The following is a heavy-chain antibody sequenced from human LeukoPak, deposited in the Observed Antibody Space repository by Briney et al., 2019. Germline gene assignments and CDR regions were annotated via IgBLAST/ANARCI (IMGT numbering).Heavy chain of an antibody. CDR1: GGSISSYY. J-gene: IGHJ3*02. CDR2: IYYSGST. Sequence: SETLSLTCTVSGGSISSYYWSWIRQPPGKGLEWIGYIYYSGSTNYNPSLKSRVTISVDTSKNQFSLKLSSVTAADTAVYYCARDPQHAFDIWGQGTMVTVSS. V-gene: IGHV4-59*12. CDR3: ARDPQHAFDI.